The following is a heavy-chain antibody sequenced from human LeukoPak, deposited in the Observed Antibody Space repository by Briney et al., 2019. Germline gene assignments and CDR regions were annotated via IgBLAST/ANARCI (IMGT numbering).Heavy chain of an antibody. CDR3: AKDTVTMLRGVLSEYYPGMDV. Sequence: VGSLRPSGAASVVTFCDYAMHSVRQVPGKGLEWVSLITGEAGTSKYADSVKGRFTISRDNGRNSPYLEMNSVRAEDSSLYYCAKDTVTMLRGVLSEYYPGMDVWGPGTTVTVSS. D-gene: IGHD3-10*01. J-gene: IGHJ6*01. CDR2: ITGEAGTS. V-gene: IGHV3-43*02. CDR1: VVTFCDYA.